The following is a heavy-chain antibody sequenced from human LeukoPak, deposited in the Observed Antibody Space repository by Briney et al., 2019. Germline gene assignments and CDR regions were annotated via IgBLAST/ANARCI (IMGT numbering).Heavy chain of an antibody. J-gene: IGHJ4*02. CDR1: GFTFSSYW. D-gene: IGHD3-22*01. Sequence: GGSLRLSCAASGFTFSSYWMHWVRQAPGKGLEWVAVMSYDGSNKYHADSVKGRFSISRDNSKGTLYLQMNDLRVEDTALYYCAREPESSPYYTRGGCSLDYWGQGTLVTVSS. V-gene: IGHV3-30-3*01. CDR3: AREPESSPYYTRGGCSLDY. CDR2: MSYDGSNK.